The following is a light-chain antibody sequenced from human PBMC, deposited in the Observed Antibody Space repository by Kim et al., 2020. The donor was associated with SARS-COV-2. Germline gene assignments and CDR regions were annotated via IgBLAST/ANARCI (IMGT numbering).Light chain of an antibody. CDR1: QSIRNY. J-gene: IGKJ2*01. CDR2: AAS. V-gene: IGKV1-39*01. Sequence: DIQMTQSPSSLSASVGDRVTITCRASQSIRNYLNWYQQKPGKAPNLLIYAASNLQSGVPSRFRASGSGTDFTLTISSLQPEDSATYYCQQSYKIPYIFGQGTKLEI. CDR3: QQSYKIPYI.